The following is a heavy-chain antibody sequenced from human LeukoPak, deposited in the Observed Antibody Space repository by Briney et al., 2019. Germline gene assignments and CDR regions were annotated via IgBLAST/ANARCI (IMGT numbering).Heavy chain of an antibody. Sequence: GGSLRLSCAASGFTFSSYAVSWVRQAPGRGLEWVSAICGGCANTYYADSVKGRFTISRDDSRNMLYLHMNSLTAEDTAVYFCAKERDSSYHYWGQGTLVTVSS. CDR1: GFTFSSYA. D-gene: IGHD3-22*01. CDR3: AKERDSSYHY. V-gene: IGHV3-23*01. CDR2: ICGGCANT. J-gene: IGHJ4*02.